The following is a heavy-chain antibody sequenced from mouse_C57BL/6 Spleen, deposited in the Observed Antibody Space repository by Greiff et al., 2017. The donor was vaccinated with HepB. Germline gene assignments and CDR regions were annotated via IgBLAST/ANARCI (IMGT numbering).Heavy chain of an antibody. CDR2: IYPGSGNT. V-gene: IGHV1-76*01. CDR3: ARGVGYPYAMDY. D-gene: IGHD1-1*02. CDR1: GYTFTDYY. Sequence: QVQLKESGAELVRPGASVKLSCKASGYTFTDYYINWVKQRPGQGLEWIARIYPGSGNTYYNEKFKGKATLTAEKSSSTAYMQLSSLTSEDSAVFCCARGVGYPYAMDYWGQGTSVTVSS. J-gene: IGHJ4*01.